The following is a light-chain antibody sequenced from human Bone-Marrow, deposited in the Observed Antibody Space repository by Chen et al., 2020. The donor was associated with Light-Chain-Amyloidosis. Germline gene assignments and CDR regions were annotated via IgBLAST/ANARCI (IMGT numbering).Light chain of an antibody. Sequence: DIQLTQSPSSVSASVGDRVSFTCRASQGISSWLVWYQQKPGKAPKLLIFGASSLQGGAPSRFSGSGSWTDFTLTISSLQPEDFATYSCQQASSFPLTFGGGTNVDIK. V-gene: IGKV1D-12*01. J-gene: IGKJ4*01. CDR2: GAS. CDR3: QQASSFPLT. CDR1: QGISSW.